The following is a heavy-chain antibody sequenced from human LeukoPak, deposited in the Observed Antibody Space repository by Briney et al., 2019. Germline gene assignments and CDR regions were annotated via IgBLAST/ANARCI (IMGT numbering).Heavy chain of an antibody. CDR2: ISSSGSTI. CDR1: GFIFSSYS. CDR3: AVLTYQLLDYYFDY. V-gene: IGHV3-48*01. D-gene: IGHD2-2*01. J-gene: IGHJ4*02. Sequence: GGSLRLSCAASGFIFSSYSMNRVRQAPGKGLEWVSYISSSGSTIYYADSVKGRFTISRDNAKNSLYLQMNSLRAEDTAVYYCAVLTYQLLDYYFDYWGQGTLVTVSS.